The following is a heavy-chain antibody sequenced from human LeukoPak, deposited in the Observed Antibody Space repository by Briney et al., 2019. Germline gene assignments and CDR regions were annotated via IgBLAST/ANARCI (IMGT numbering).Heavy chain of an antibody. CDR1: GGSIRSGSYY. CDR3: ARRYPSRYYFDY. D-gene: IGHD1-1*01. V-gene: IGHV4-39*01. CDR2: IYYSGST. Sequence: SETLSLTCTVSGGSIRSGSYYWGWIRQPPGKGLEWIGDIYYSGSTYYDPSLKSRVTISADTSRNQFSLKLNSVTAADTAVYYCARRYPSRYYFDYWGQGTLVTVSS. J-gene: IGHJ4*02.